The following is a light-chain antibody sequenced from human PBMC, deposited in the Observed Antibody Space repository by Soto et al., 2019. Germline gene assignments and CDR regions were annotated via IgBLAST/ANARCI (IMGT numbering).Light chain of an antibody. V-gene: IGKV3-15*01. CDR1: QSVSSK. Sequence: EIVMTQSPATLSVSPGERATLSCRASQSVSSKLGWYQQKPGQAPRLLIYGASIRATGIPARFSGSGSGTEFTLTISSLQSEDFAVYCCQQYNNWPRTFGPGTKVDIK. J-gene: IGKJ3*01. CDR3: QQYNNWPRT. CDR2: GAS.